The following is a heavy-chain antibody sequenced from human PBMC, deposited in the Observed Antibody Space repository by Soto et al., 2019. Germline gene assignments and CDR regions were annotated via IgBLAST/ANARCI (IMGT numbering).Heavy chain of an antibody. CDR2: ISGSGGST. J-gene: IGHJ5*02. D-gene: IGHD3-10*01. CDR1: GFTFSRYA. V-gene: IGHV3-23*01. Sequence: GGSLRLSCAASGFTFSRYAMSWVRQAPGKGLAWVSAISGSGGSTYYSDSVKGRFTISRDNSKNTLYLQINSLRAEDTAVYYFAKGQKLLWVGIDPWGQGTLVTVSS. CDR3: AKGQKLLWVGIDP.